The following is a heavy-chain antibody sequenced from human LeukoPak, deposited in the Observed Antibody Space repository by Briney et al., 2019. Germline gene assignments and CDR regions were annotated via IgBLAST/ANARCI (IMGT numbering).Heavy chain of an antibody. Sequence: GGSLRLYGAASGFTFSSYSMNWVRQAPGKGLEWVSSIISSSSYMYYGDSVNGRFTIYRDNAKNSLYLQMNRLRAEDTAVYYWARDSFQSGYRYGYERDWGQGSLVTVPS. CDR2: IISSSSYM. CDR1: GFTFSSYS. J-gene: IGHJ4*02. CDR3: ARDSFQSGYRYGYERD. D-gene: IGHD5-18*01. V-gene: IGHV3-21*01.